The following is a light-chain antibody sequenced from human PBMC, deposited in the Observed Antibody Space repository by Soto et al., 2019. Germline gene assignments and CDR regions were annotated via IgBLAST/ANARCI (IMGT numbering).Light chain of an antibody. J-gene: IGKJ1*01. Sequence: EIVVTQSPGTLSLSPGERATLSGRPSQSVSSSYLAWYQQKPGQAPRILIYDVSSRATVIPARFSGSGSGTEFTITISRLDPASFAVYYCQQYGSSPTLGPGTKVQIK. CDR1: QSVSSSY. CDR3: QQYGSSPT. CDR2: DVS. V-gene: IGKV3-20*01.